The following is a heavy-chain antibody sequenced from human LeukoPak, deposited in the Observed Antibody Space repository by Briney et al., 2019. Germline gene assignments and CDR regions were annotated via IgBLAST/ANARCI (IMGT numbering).Heavy chain of an antibody. Sequence: GGSLRLSCAASGFNFGHYAMQWVRQAPGKGLEWVSLISWDASGTYYADSVKGVFTISRDNSKNSLSLQMNSLRPEDTALYYCAKERRGYYMDVWGKGTTVTVSS. CDR3: AKERRGYYMDV. CDR2: ISWDASGT. D-gene: IGHD3-10*01. J-gene: IGHJ6*03. V-gene: IGHV3-43D*03. CDR1: GFNFGHYA.